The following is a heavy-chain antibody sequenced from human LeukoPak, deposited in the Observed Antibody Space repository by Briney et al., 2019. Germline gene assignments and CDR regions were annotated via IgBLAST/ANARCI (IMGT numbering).Heavy chain of an antibody. V-gene: IGHV1-18*01. CDR1: GYTFTSYG. Sequence: ASVKVSCKASGYTFTSYGITWVRQAPGQGLEWMGWINTYNGNTNYAPKLQGRVTMTTDTSTSTAYMKLRSLRSDDTAVYYCARRGNWNDFDYWGQGTLVTVSS. CDR3: ARRGNWNDFDY. J-gene: IGHJ4*02. D-gene: IGHD1-20*01. CDR2: INTYNGNT.